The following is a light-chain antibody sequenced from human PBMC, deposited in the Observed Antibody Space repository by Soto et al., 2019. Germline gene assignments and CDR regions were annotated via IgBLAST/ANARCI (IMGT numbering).Light chain of an antibody. CDR3: LLYYGGAQV. CDR2: XXX. V-gene: IGLV7-43*01. Sequence: QAVVTQEPSLTVSPGGTVTLTCASSTGAVTSGYYPNWFQQKPGQAPRALXXXXXXXXXXXXXXXSGSLLGGKAALTLSGXXXXXXXXYYCLLYYGGAQVFGGGTKLTVL. CDR1: TGAVTSGYY. J-gene: IGLJ2*01.